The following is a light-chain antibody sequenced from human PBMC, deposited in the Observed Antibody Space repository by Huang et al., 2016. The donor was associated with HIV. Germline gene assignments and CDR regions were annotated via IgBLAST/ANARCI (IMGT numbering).Light chain of an antibody. CDR2: AAS. Sequence: IQLTQSPSSLSASVGDRVTITCRASQGIGSYLAWYQQKPGKAPKLLIYAASTLQSGVPSRFSDSGSGTYFTLTISSLQPEDFATYYCQQLNSYPLTFGGGTKVEIK. CDR1: QGIGSY. J-gene: IGKJ4*01. V-gene: IGKV1-9*01. CDR3: QQLNSYPLT.